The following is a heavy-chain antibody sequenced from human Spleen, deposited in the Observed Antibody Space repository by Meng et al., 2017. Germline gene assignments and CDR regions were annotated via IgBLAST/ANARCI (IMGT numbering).Heavy chain of an antibody. Sequence: GESLKISCAASGFTFSTYWMHWVRQAPGKGLVWVARINSGGSMTTYADSVKGRFTISRDNAKNTLYLQMNSLRAEDTAVYYCTSEVLNYGDYVAHHWGQGTLVTVSS. CDR3: TSEVLNYGDYVAHH. J-gene: IGHJ5*02. CDR2: INSGGSMT. CDR1: GFTFSTYW. D-gene: IGHD4-17*01. V-gene: IGHV3-74*01.